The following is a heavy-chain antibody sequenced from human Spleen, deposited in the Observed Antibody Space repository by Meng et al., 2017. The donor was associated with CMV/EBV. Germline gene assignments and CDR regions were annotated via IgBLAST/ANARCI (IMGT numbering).Heavy chain of an antibody. CDR3: ARDQCSSTSCYQYYYYGMDV. Sequence: GGSLRLSCAASGFTFSGYSMNWVRQAPGKGLEWVSSISSSSSYIYYADSVKGRFTISRDNAKNSLYLQMNSLRAEDTAVYYCARDQCSSTSCYQYYYYGMDVWGQGTTVTVSS. V-gene: IGHV3-21*01. D-gene: IGHD2-2*01. J-gene: IGHJ6*02. CDR2: ISSSSSYI. CDR1: GFTFSGYS.